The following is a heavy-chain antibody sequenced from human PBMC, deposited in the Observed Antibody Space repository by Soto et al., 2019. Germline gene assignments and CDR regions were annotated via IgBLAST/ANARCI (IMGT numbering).Heavy chain of an antibody. V-gene: IGHV3-33*01. CDR3: ARRGRYSSYYYGMDV. J-gene: IGHJ6*02. Sequence: SXFTFSSYGMHWVRQAPGKGLEWVAVIWYDGSNKYYADSVKGRFTISRDNSKNTLYLQMNSLRAEDTAVYYCARRGRYSSYYYGMDVWGQGTTVTVSS. D-gene: IGHD6-13*01. CDR1: XFTFSSYG. CDR2: IWYDGSNK.